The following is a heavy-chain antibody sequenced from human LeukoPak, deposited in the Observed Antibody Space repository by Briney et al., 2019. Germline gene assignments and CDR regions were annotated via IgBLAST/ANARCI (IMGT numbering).Heavy chain of an antibody. J-gene: IGHJ6*01. CDR2: ISGSGGST. V-gene: IGHV3-23*01. Sequence: QSGGSLRLSCAASGFTFSSYGMHWVRQAPGKGLEWVSAISGSGGSTYYADSVKGRFTISRDNSKNTLYLRMNSLRAEDTAVYYCAKARGPYSSGWYVDYYYGMDVWGQGTTVTVSS. D-gene: IGHD6-19*01. CDR1: GFTFSSYG. CDR3: AKARGPYSSGWYVDYYYGMDV.